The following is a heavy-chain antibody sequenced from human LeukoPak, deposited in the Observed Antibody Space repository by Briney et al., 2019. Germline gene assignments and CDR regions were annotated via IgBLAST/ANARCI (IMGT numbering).Heavy chain of an antibody. J-gene: IGHJ4*02. V-gene: IGHV4-30-2*01. CDR1: GGSISSGGYS. D-gene: IGHD3-22*01. CDR3: ARRDYYDSSIDY. CDR2: IYHSGST. Sequence: SETLSLTCAVSGGSISSGGYSWSWIRQPPGKGLEWIGYIYHSGSTYYNPSLKSRVTISVDRSRNQFSLKLTSVTAADTAVYYCARRDYYDSSIDYWGQGTLVTVSS.